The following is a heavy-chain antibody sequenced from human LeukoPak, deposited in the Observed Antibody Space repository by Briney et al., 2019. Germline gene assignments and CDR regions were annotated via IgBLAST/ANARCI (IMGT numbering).Heavy chain of an antibody. CDR3: ARDYYASGSYYSGPVDY. J-gene: IGHJ4*02. D-gene: IGHD3-10*01. V-gene: IGHV3-7*01. Sequence: GGSLRLSCAASGFTFSSYWMSWVRQAPGTGLEWVANTKQDGSEKYYVDSVKGRFTISRDNAKSSLFLQMNSLRAEDTAVYYCARDYYASGSYYSGPVDYWGQGTLVTVSS. CDR2: TKQDGSEK. CDR1: GFTFSSYW.